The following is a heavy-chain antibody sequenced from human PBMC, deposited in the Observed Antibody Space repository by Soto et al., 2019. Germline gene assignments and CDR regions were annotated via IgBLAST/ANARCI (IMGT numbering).Heavy chain of an antibody. CDR3: VKDRYVDY. J-gene: IGHJ4*02. V-gene: IGHV3-64D*06. Sequence: GGSLRLSCSVSGFTFSSFAMHWARQAPGKGLEYVASISSEGASTYYADSVKGRFIISRGNSKNTLYLQMSSLRAEDTAVYYCVKDRYVDYWGQGILVTVSS. CDR1: GFTFSSFA. CDR2: ISSEGAST.